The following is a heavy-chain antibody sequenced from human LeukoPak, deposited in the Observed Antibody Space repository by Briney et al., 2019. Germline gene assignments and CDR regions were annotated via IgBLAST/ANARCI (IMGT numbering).Heavy chain of an antibody. D-gene: IGHD1-26*01. CDR1: GYSISSGYY. V-gene: IGHV4-61*01. J-gene: IGHJ6*03. CDR3: ARGGAGDHYYYYYMDV. CDR2: IYYSGST. Sequence: SETLSLTCTVSGYSISSGYYWGWIRQPPGKGLEWIGYIYYSGSTNYNPSLKSRVTISVDTSKNQFSLKLSSVTAADTAVYYCARGGAGDHYYYYYMDVWGKGTTVTVSS.